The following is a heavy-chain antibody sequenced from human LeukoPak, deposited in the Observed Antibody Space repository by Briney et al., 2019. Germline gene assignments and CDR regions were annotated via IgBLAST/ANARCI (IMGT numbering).Heavy chain of an antibody. CDR1: GGSISSSGYY. Sequence: KPSETLSLTCTVSGGSISSSGYYWAWIRQPPGKGLEWIGSVYYSGNTYYNVSLKSRVTISLDTSKNQFSLKLNSVTAADTAVYYCARPAVAGKRGRSDPWGQGTLVTVSS. V-gene: IGHV4-39*01. J-gene: IGHJ5*02. CDR2: VYYSGNT. CDR3: ARPAVAGKRGRSDP. D-gene: IGHD6-19*01.